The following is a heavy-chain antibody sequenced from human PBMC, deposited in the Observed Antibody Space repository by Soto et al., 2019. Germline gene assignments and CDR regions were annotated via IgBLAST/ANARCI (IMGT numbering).Heavy chain of an antibody. J-gene: IGHJ4*02. CDR3: ASFLDIAAAGTRDFDY. D-gene: IGHD6-13*01. V-gene: IGHV4-34*01. Sequence: PSETLSLTCAVYGGSFSGYYWSWIRQPPGKGLEWIGEINHSGSTNYNPSLKSRVTISVDTSKNQFSLKLSSVTAADTAVYYCASFLDIAAAGTRDFDYWGQGT. CDR1: GGSFSGYY. CDR2: INHSGST.